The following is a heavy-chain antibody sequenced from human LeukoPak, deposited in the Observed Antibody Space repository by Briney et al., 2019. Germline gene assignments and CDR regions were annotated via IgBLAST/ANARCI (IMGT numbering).Heavy chain of an antibody. D-gene: IGHD6-19*01. J-gene: IGHJ4*02. CDR1: GFSLSTSGMC. Sequence: SGPALVKPTQTLTLTCTFSGFSLSTSGMCVSWIRQPPGEALEWLARIDWDGDKWYSTSLKTRLTISKDTSKNQVVLTMTNMDPVDTATYYCARKGSAWNYFDYWGQGALVTVSS. CDR3: ARKGSAWNYFDY. CDR2: IDWDGDK. V-gene: IGHV2-70*11.